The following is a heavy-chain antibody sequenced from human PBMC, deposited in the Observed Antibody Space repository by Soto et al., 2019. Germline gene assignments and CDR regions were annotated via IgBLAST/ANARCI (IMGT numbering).Heavy chain of an antibody. CDR2: INHSGST. V-gene: IGHV4-34*01. Sequence: PSETLSLTCAVYGGSFSGYYWSWIRQPPGKGLEWIGEINHSGSTNYNPSLKSRVTISVDTSKNQFSLKLSSVTAADTAVYYCARLRPYYYDSSGRDYWGQGTLVTVSS. CDR3: ARLRPYYYDSSGRDY. J-gene: IGHJ4*02. CDR1: GGSFSGYY. D-gene: IGHD3-22*01.